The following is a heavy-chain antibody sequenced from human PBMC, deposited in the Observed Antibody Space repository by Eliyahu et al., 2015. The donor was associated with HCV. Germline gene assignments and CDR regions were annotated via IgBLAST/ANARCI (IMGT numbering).Heavy chain of an antibody. Sequence: QVQLQESGPGLVKPSQTLSLTCTVSGGSISSGSYYWNWIRQPAGKGLEWIWAFPSRGGPQHNPSLKSRVTISIDTSKNQFSLKLTSVTAADTAVYYCASVWGGSYSIDYWGQGTLVTVSS. CDR3: ASVWGGSYSIDY. CDR1: GGSISSGSYY. CDR2: PSRGGP. J-gene: IGHJ4*02. V-gene: IGHV4-61*02. D-gene: IGHD1-26*01.